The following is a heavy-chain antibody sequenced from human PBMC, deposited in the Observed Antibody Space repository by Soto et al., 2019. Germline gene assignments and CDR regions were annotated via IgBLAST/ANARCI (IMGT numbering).Heavy chain of an antibody. J-gene: IGHJ3*02. Sequence: GGSLRLSCAASGFTFSSYAMSWVRQAPGKGLEWVSAISGSGGSTYYADSVKGRFTISRDNSKNTLYLQMNSLRAEDTAVYYCAGRGSGSYSHDAFDIWGQGTMVTVSS. D-gene: IGHD3-10*01. V-gene: IGHV3-23*01. CDR1: GFTFSSYA. CDR2: ISGSGGST. CDR3: AGRGSGSYSHDAFDI.